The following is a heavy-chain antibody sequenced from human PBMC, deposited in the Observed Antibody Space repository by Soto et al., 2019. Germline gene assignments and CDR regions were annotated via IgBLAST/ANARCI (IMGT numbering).Heavy chain of an antibody. CDR1: GFTFDDYA. D-gene: IGHD6-13*01. Sequence: EVQLVESGGGLVQPGRSLRLSCAASGFTFDDYAMHWVRQAPGEGLEWVSGISWNSGSIGYADSVKGRFTISRDNAKNSLYLQMNSLRAEDMALYYCAKDIDSSSWYPSAFDIWGQGTMVTVSS. V-gene: IGHV3-9*03. J-gene: IGHJ3*02. CDR2: ISWNSGSI. CDR3: AKDIDSSSWYPSAFDI.